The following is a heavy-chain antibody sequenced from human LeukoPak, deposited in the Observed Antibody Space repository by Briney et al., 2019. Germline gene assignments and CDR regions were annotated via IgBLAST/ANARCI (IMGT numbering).Heavy chain of an antibody. CDR3: ARPRYSYGYSAEVRYYYGMDV. J-gene: IGHJ6*02. V-gene: IGHV1-8*01. CDR2: MNPNSGNT. CDR1: GYTFTNYD. D-gene: IGHD5-18*01. Sequence: ASVKVSCKASGYTFTNYDINWVRQATGQGLEWMGRMNPNSGNTDYAQNFQGRVTMTRDTSRSTAYMELSSLRSEDTAVYYCARPRYSYGYSAEVRYYYGMDVWGQGTTVTVSS.